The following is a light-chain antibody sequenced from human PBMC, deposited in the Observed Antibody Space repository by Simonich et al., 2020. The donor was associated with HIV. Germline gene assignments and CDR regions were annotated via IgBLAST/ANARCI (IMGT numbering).Light chain of an antibody. CDR3: MQALQTPMYT. CDR1: QSLLHSNVYNY. V-gene: IGKV2-28*01. Sequence: DILMTQSPLSLPVTPGEPASISCSSSQSLLHSNVYNYLDWFLQKPGQSPQLLIYLGANRASGVPDRISGRGSGTDFTLKISRVEAEDVGVHYCMQALQTPMYTFGQGTKLEIK. J-gene: IGKJ2*01. CDR2: LGA.